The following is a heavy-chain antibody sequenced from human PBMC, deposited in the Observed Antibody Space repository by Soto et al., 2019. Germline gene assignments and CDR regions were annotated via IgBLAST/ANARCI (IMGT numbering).Heavy chain of an antibody. V-gene: IGHV6-1*01. CDR3: ARGEQYSGRIFDY. CDR2: TYYRSKWYY. D-gene: IGHD1-26*01. J-gene: IGHJ4*01. Sequence: SQTLSLTCAITGDSVSSNSAGWSWVKQSPSRGLEWLGRTYYRSKWYYEYAVSVRGRITINPDTSKNQYSLQLNSVTPEDTAVYFCARGEQYSGRIFDYWGQGTLVTVSS. CDR1: GDSVSSNSAG.